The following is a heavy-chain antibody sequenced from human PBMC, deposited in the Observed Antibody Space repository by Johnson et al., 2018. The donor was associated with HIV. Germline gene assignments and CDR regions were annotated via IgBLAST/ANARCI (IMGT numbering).Heavy chain of an antibody. CDR3: AKARSLLDYGGFDAFDI. CDR1: GFTFSSYA. V-gene: IGHV3-30*18. CDR2: IYYDGTNK. D-gene: IGHD4-23*01. J-gene: IGHJ3*02. Sequence: QVQLVESGGGVVQPGRSLRLSCAASGFTFSSYAMHWVRQAPGKGLEWVAIIYYDGTNKYYADPVKGRFTISRDNSKNTLSLQMISLRAEDTAMYYCAKARSLLDYGGFDAFDIWGQGTLVIVSS.